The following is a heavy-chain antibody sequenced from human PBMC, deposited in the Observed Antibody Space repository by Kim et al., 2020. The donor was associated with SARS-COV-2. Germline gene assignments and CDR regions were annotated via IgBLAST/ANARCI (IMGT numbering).Heavy chain of an antibody. CDR3: ARGEGSRSGSKLFYYYGLAV. V-gene: IGHV3-33*01. J-gene: IGHJ6*02. D-gene: IGHD5-12*01. Sequence: GGSLRLSCAASGFIFNDYGMHWVRQVPGKGLEWVAFIWHDGINKYYADSVKGRFTISRDNSKNTLYLQMSSLRDEDTAVYYCARGEGSRSGSKLFYYYGLAVWRQGTTVAVSS. CDR1: GFIFNDYG. CDR2: IWHDGINK.